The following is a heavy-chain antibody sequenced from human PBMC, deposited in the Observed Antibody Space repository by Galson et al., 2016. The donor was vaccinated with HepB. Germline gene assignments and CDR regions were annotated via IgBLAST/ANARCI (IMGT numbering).Heavy chain of an antibody. J-gene: IGHJ4*02. CDR1: GFTFSSYG. V-gene: IGHV3-48*02. Sequence: SLRLSCAASGFTFSSYGMNWVRQAPGKGLEWVSYISGSSTSIIYANSVKGRYTISRDNAKNSLYLQMNSLRDEDPAMYYCARNKTYADYDGLFDYWGQGTLVTVSS. CDR2: ISGSSTSI. CDR3: ARNKTYADYDGLFDY. D-gene: IGHD4-17*01.